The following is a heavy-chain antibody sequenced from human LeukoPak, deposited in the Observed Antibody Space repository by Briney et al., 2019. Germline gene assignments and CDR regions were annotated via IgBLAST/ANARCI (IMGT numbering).Heavy chain of an antibody. CDR2: ISWNSGSI. V-gene: IGHV3-9*01. D-gene: IGHD2-15*01. CDR1: GFTFDDYA. Sequence: GGSLRLSCAASGFTFDDYAMHWVRQAPGKGLEWVSGISWNSGSIGYADSVKGRFTISRDNAKNSLYLQMNSLRAEDTAVYYCARDKVVVAATKYYYYGMDVWGQGTTVTVSS. J-gene: IGHJ6*02. CDR3: ARDKVVVAATKYYYYGMDV.